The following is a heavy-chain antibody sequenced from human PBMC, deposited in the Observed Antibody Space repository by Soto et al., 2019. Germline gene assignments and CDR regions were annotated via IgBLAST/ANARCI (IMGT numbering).Heavy chain of an antibody. J-gene: IGHJ4*02. CDR2: IYYSGST. CDR1: GGSISSSSYY. CDR3: ARGWEDYYDSTIDY. V-gene: IGHV4-39*01. Sequence: PSETLSLTCTVSGGSISSSSYYWGWIRQPPGKGLEWIGSIYYSGSTYYNPSLKSRVTISVDTSKNQFPLKLSSVTAADTAVYYCARGWEDYYDSTIDYWGQGTLVTVSS. D-gene: IGHD3-22*01.